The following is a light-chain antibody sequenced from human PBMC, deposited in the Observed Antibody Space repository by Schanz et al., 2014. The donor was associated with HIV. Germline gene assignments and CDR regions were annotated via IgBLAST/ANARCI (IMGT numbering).Light chain of an antibody. CDR1: SSNIGSNY. V-gene: IGLV1-47*01. Sequence: QSVLTQQPSASGTPGQRVTISCSGSSSNIGSNYVYWYQQLPGTAPKLLIYRNNQRPSGVPDRFSGSKSGTSATLGITGLQTGDEAEYYCGTWDSSLSAGVFGGGTKLTVL. J-gene: IGLJ3*02. CDR2: RNN. CDR3: GTWDSSLSAGV.